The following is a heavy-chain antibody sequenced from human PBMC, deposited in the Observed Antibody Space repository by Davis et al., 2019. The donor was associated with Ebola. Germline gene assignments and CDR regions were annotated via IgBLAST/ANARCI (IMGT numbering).Heavy chain of an antibody. D-gene: IGHD1-20*01. CDR3: ASLRRTITGMDDGFDI. Sequence: KVSCKESGNSFTSYWIGWVRQMPGKGLEWMGIIYTGDSDTRYSPSFRGQVTISADKSIRTAYLQWSSLKASDTAMYYCASLRRTITGMDDGFDIWGQGTMVTVSA. V-gene: IGHV5-51*01. J-gene: IGHJ3*02. CDR2: IYTGDSDT. CDR1: GNSFTSYW.